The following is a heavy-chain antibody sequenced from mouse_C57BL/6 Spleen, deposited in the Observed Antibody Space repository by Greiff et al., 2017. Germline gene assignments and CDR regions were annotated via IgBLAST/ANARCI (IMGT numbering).Heavy chain of an antibody. CDR2: INPSSGYT. D-gene: IGHD2-4*01. CDR1: GYTFTSYT. Sequence: QVHVKQSGAELARPGASVKMSCKASGYTFTSYTMHWVKQRPGQGLEWIGYINPSSGYTKYNQKFKDKATLTADKSSSTAYMQLSSLTSEDSAVYYCARGSYDYDDFDYWGQGTTLTVSS. V-gene: IGHV1-4*01. CDR3: ARGSYDYDDFDY. J-gene: IGHJ2*01.